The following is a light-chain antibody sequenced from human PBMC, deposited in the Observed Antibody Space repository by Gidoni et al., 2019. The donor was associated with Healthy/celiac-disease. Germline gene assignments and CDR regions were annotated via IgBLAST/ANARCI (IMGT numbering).Light chain of an antibody. CDR2: DAA. J-gene: IGKJ1*01. Sequence: LVLTQSPATLSLSPGERATLSCRASQSVSSYLAWYQQKPGQAPRLLIYDAANRATGIPARFSGSGSGTDFTLTISSLEPEDFAVYYCQQRSNWHTWTFGQGTKVEIK. CDR1: QSVSSY. V-gene: IGKV3-11*01. CDR3: QQRSNWHTWT.